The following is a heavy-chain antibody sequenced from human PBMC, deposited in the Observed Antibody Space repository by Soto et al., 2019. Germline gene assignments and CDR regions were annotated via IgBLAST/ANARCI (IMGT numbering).Heavy chain of an antibody. V-gene: IGHV1-18*01. CDR1: GYRFTSYG. Sequence: ASVKVSCKASGYRFTSYGISWVRQAPGQGLEWLGWISAYDDNTKYAQTLQGRVSMSTDTSTNTAYMELRSLRSDDTAMYYCARGGYYDSSGSSNYHYYGMNVWGQGTTVTVSS. J-gene: IGHJ6*02. D-gene: IGHD3-22*01. CDR2: ISAYDDNT. CDR3: ARGGYYDSSGSSNYHYYGMNV.